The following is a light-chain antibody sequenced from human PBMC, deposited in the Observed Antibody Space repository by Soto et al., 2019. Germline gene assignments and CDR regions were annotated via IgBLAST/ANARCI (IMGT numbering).Light chain of an antibody. CDR3: QQRSNWRWT. CDR2: DAS. V-gene: IGKV3-11*01. J-gene: IGKJ1*01. CDR1: QSVSSY. Sequence: EIVLTQSPATLSLSPGERATLSCRASQSVSSYLAWYQQNPGQAPRLLIYDASNRATGIPARFSGSGSGTDFTLTSSSLEPEDFAVYYCQQRSNWRWTFGQGTKVEIK.